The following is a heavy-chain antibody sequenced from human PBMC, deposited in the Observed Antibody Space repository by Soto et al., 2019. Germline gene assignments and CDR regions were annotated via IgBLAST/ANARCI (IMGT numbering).Heavy chain of an antibody. V-gene: IGHV5-51*01. Sequence: GESMKISCKRSGYSFTSYWIGWVRQMPGKGLEWMGSIYPGDSDTRYSPSFQGQVTISADKSISTAYLQWSSLKASDTAMYYCARQDHYYYYYMDVWGKGTTVTVPS. CDR3: ARQDHYYYYYMDV. J-gene: IGHJ6*03. CDR2: IYPGDSDT. CDR1: GYSFTSYW.